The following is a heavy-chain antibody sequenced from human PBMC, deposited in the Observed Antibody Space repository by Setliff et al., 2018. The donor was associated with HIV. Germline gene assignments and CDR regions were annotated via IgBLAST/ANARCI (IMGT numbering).Heavy chain of an antibody. CDR3: ARVSNCSGGSCYFYFDY. V-gene: IGHV4-59*01. Sequence: SETLSLTCTVSGGSISSYYWSWIRQPPGKGLEWIGYIYYSGSTNYNPSLKSRVTISVDTSKSQFSLKLSSVTAADTAVYYCARVSNCSGGSCYFYFDYWGQGTLVTVSS. J-gene: IGHJ4*02. CDR2: IYYSGST. CDR1: GGSISSYY. D-gene: IGHD2-15*01.